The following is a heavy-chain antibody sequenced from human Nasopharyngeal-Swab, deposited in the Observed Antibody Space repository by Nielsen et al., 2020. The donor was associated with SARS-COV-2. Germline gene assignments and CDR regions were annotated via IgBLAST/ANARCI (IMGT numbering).Heavy chain of an antibody. J-gene: IGHJ4*02. V-gene: IGHV3-48*03. CDR2: ISTSGNTI. CDR3: ARERWPYFFDF. CDR1: GFTFSGYE. Sequence: GESLKISCAAPGFTFSGYEMNWVRQAPGKGLEWVSYISTSGNTIYYADSVKGRFTISRDNAKNSLYLQMNSLRAEDTAVYYCARERWPYFFDFWGQGSLVTVSS. D-gene: IGHD2-15*01.